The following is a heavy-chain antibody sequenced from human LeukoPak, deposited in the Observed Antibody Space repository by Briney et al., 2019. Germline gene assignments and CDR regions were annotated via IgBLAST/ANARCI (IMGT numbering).Heavy chain of an antibody. J-gene: IGHJ5*02. CDR1: GFTFNDYY. Sequence: PGGSLRVSCAASGFTFNDYYMSWIRQAPGKGLEWLSYINIGGTNTHYADSVKGQFTISRDNAKKSLYLEMNNLRAEDTAVYYCATDGAGFDTWGQGVLVTVSS. V-gene: IGHV3-11*01. CDR3: ATDGAGFDT. CDR2: INIGGTNT.